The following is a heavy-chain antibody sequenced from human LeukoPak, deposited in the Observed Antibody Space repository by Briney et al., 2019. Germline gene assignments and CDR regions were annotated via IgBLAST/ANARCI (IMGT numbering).Heavy chain of an antibody. J-gene: IGHJ3*02. Sequence: SETLSLTCAVYGGSINNYYWSWIRQPAGKGLEWIGRIYTRGSTNYNPSLKSRVTMSVDTSKNQFSLKLSSVTAADTAVYYCARGRYCSADICSGGDAFDIWGQGTMVSVSS. CDR1: GGSINNYY. CDR2: IYTRGST. CDR3: ARGRYCSADICSGGDAFDI. V-gene: IGHV4-59*10. D-gene: IGHD2-15*01.